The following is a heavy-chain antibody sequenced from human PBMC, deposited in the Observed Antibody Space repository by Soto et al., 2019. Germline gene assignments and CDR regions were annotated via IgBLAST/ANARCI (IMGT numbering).Heavy chain of an antibody. J-gene: IGHJ6*02. CDR1: DGSISSGDYS. Sequence: ASETLSLTCTVSDGSISSGDYSWSWIRQPPGKGLEWIGYIYYSGSTYYNPSLKSRVTISEDTSKNQFSLKLSSVTAADTAVYYCAIGWLRRGYSGKTEYYYYGMDVWGQGTTVTVSS. D-gene: IGHD5-12*01. CDR2: IYYSGST. CDR3: AIGWLRRGYSGKTEYYYYGMDV. V-gene: IGHV4-30-4*01.